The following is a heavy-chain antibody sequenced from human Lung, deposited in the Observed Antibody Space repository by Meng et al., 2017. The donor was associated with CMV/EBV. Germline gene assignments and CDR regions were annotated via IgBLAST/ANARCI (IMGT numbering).Heavy chain of an antibody. CDR3: ASPYVLRNYGMDV. D-gene: IGHD2-8*01. V-gene: IGHV1-2*02. CDR1: GYTFTGYY. Sequence: ASVXASXKASGYTFTGYYIHWVRQAPGQGLEWMGWINPNTGGTNYAQNFQGRVTMTRDTSISAVYMELSRLRSDDTAVYYCASPYVLRNYGMDVWGQGTTVTVSS. J-gene: IGHJ6*02. CDR2: INPNTGGT.